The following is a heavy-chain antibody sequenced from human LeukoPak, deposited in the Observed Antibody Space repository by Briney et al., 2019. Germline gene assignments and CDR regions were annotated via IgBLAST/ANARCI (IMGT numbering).Heavy chain of an antibody. V-gene: IGHV1-46*01. Sequence: ASVKVSCKASEYTFTNYYIHWVRQAPGQGLEWMGIMNPSDGSTTYAQKFQGRVALTRDTSTSTVYMELSSLKSEDSAVYHCARGEPLGDKGFGYWGQGTLVTVSS. D-gene: IGHD1-14*01. J-gene: IGHJ4*02. CDR2: MNPSDGST. CDR3: ARGEPLGDKGFGY. CDR1: EYTFTNYY.